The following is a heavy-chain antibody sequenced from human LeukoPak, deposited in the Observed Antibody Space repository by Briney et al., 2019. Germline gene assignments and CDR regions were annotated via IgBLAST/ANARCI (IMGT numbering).Heavy chain of an antibody. CDR2: ISSTDSSI. D-gene: IGHD4-23*01. CDR3: TRYVTYHGGDWFDP. CDR1: EFTFSSYS. V-gene: IGHV3-48*04. J-gene: IGHJ5*02. Sequence: PGGSLRLSCAASEFTFSSYSMSWVRQAPGKGLEWVSYISSTDSSIYYADSVKGRFTISRDNAKNSLYLQMNSVRAEHTAVYYCTRYVTYHGGDWFDPWSQGTLVTVSS.